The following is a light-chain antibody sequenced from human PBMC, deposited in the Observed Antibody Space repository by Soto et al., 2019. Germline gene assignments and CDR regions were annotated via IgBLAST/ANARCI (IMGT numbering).Light chain of an antibody. V-gene: IGLV2-14*01. CDR1: SRDVGAYIY. Sequence: ALAQPACVSGSPGQSITISCTGTSRDVGAYIYVSWYQHHPGKAPKVMIYEVTNRPSGVSDRFSGSKSGNTASLTISGLQAEDEADYDCCSYTSSRNYVFGTGTKVTVL. J-gene: IGLJ1*01. CDR2: EVT. CDR3: CSYTSSRNYV.